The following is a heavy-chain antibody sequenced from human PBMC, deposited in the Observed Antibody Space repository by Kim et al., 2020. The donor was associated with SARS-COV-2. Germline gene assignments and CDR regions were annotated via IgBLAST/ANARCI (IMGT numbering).Heavy chain of an antibody. D-gene: IGHD3-10*01. V-gene: IGHV3-33*06. J-gene: IGHJ4*02. CDR1: GFTFSSYG. Sequence: GGSLRLSCAASGFTFSSYGMHWVRQAPGKGLEWVAVIWYDGSNKYYADSVKGRFTISRDNSKNTLYLQMNSLRAEDTAVYYCAKGRGYMVRGVTGSYFDYWGQGTLVTVSS. CDR3: AKGRGYMVRGVTGSYFDY. CDR2: IWYDGSNK.